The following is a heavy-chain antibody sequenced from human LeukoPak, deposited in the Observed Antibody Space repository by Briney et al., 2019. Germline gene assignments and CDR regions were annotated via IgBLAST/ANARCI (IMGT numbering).Heavy chain of an antibody. Sequence: SQTLSLTCAIPGDSVSNNIAAWTWIRQSPSRGLEWLGRTYYRSKWYNDYAVSVRGRITVNPDTSKNQFSLQLNSVTPEDTAVYYCTSEDRDTFDIWGQGTVVTVSS. CDR3: TSEDRDTFDI. V-gene: IGHV6-1*01. CDR1: GDSVSNNIAA. J-gene: IGHJ3*02. CDR2: TYYRSKWYN.